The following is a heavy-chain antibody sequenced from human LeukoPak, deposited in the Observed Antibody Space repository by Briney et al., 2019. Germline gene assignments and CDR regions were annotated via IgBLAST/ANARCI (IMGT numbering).Heavy chain of an antibody. J-gene: IGHJ4*02. D-gene: IGHD3-10*01. CDR2: IKQDGSEK. CDR3: ARAKTYYYGPGIGY. CDR1: GFTFSSYW. Sequence: PGGSLRLSCAASGFTFSSYWMSWVRQAPGKGLEWVANIKQDGSEKYYVDSVKGRFTISRDNAKNSLYLQMNSLRAEDTAVYYCARAKTYYYGPGIGYWGQGTLVTVSS. V-gene: IGHV3-7*01.